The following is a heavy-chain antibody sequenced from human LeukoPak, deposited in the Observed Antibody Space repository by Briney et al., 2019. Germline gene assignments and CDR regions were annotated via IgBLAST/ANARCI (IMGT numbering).Heavy chain of an antibody. V-gene: IGHV1-3*01. CDR2: INAGNGNT. D-gene: IGHD1-26*01. J-gene: IGHJ5*02. Sequence: EASVKVSCKASGYTFTSYAMHWVRQAPGQRLEWMGWINAGNGNTKYSQKFQGRVTITRDTSASTAYMELSSLRSEDTAVYYCARDSSGSYENWFDPWGQGTLVTVSS. CDR3: ARDSSGSYENWFDP. CDR1: GYTFTSYA.